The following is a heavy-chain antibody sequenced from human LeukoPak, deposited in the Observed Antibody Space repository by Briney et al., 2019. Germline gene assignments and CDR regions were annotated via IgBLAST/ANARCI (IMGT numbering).Heavy chain of an antibody. CDR3: ARSLVPAAPYFDY. D-gene: IGHD2-2*01. Sequence: PSETPSLTCAVYGGYFSGYYWSWIRQPPGKGLEWIGEINHSGSTNYNPSLKSRVTISVDTSKNQFSLKLSSVTAADTAVYYCARSLVPAAPYFDYWGQGTLVTVSS. J-gene: IGHJ4*02. V-gene: IGHV4-34*01. CDR1: GGYFSGYY. CDR2: INHSGST.